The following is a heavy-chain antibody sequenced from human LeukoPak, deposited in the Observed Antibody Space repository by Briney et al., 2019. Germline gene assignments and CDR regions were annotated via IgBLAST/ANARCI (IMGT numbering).Heavy chain of an antibody. CDR2: IYYSGNT. CDR1: GGSTSSSSYY. Sequence: SETLSLTCTVSGGSTSSSSYYWGWIRQPPGKGLEWIGSIYYSGNTYYNPSLKSRVTISVDTSKKQFSLKLSSVTAADTAVYYCASTPSGSSAWYYFDKWGQGTLVTVSS. V-gene: IGHV4-39*01. CDR3: ASTPSGSSAWYYFDK. D-gene: IGHD6-19*01. J-gene: IGHJ4*02.